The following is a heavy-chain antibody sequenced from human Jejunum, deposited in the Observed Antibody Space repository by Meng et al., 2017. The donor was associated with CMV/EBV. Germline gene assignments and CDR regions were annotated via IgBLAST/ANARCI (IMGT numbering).Heavy chain of an antibody. J-gene: IGHJ4*02. CDR3: ARGVFGGYDFYY. CDR1: ASSFTTYL. V-gene: IGHV1-3*01. D-gene: IGHD5-12*01. CDR2: INVGNGHT. Sequence: CKASASSFTTYLIHWLCHAPGQRLEWMGWINVGNGHTEYSQKFKGRVTISRDTSANTAYMEMSSLTSEDTAVYYCARGVFGGYDFYYWGQGTLVTVSS.